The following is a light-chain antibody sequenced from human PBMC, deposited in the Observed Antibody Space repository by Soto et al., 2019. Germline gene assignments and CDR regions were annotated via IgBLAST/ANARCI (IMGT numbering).Light chain of an antibody. CDR2: DVT. J-gene: IGLJ1*01. CDR1: IRDVAVYSY. V-gene: IGLV2-11*01. Sequence: LTQPRCVCGSPGQSYTVSCTGTIRDVAVYSYVSWFQQHPGKAPQLLIYDVTKRPSGVPDRFSGSKSGNTAALTISGLQAEDEAEYFCSSYAGSYTWIFGSGTKVTVL. CDR3: SSYAGSYTWI.